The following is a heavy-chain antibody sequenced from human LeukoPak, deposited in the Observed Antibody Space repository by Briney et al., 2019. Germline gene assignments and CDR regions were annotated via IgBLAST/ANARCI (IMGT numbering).Heavy chain of an antibody. CDR2: INPNSGGT. CDR1: GYTFTGYY. CDR3: ARGGSGSYFSWLDP. Sequence: GASVKVSCKASGYTFTGYYIHWVRQAPGQGLECVGWINPNSGGTNYAQKFQGRVTMTRDTSISTAYMELSRLRSDDTVVYYCARGGSGSYFSWLDPWGQGTLVTVSS. V-gene: IGHV1-2*02. J-gene: IGHJ5*02. D-gene: IGHD3-10*01.